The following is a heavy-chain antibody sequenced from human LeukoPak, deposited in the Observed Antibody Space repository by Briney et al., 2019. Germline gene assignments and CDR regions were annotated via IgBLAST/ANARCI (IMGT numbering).Heavy chain of an antibody. CDR1: GFTFSSYG. J-gene: IGHJ5*02. CDR2: IRYDGSNK. V-gene: IGHV3-30*02. Sequence: GGSLRLSRAASGFTFSSYGMHWVRQAPGKGLEWVAFIRYDGSNKYYADSVKGRFTISRDNSKNTLYLQMNSLRAEDTAVYYCASLDIVVVPAASGTDWFDPWGQGTLVTVSS. D-gene: IGHD2-2*01. CDR3: ASLDIVVVPAASGTDWFDP.